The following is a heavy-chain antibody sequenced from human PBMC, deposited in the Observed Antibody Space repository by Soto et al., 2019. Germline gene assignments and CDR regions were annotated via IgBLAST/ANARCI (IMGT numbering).Heavy chain of an antibody. D-gene: IGHD2-15*01. V-gene: IGHV1-8*01. CDR1: GYTFTSYD. CDR2: MNPNSGNT. Sequence: ASVKVSCKASGYTFTSYDINWVRQATGQGLEWMGWMNPNSGNTGYAQKFQGRVTMTRNTSISTAYMELISLRPEDTAVYYCARVRSGGSRYNWFDPWGQGTLVTVSS. J-gene: IGHJ5*02. CDR3: ARVRSGGSRYNWFDP.